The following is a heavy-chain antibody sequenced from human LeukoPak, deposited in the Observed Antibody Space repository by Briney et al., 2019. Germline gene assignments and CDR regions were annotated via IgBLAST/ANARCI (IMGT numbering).Heavy chain of an antibody. CDR1: GFTLSSYD. V-gene: IGHV3-13*01. Sequence: GGSLRLSCVASGFTLSSYDMHWVRQATGKGLEWVSSIGTDGDTYYLGSVKGRFTISRESAKNSVYLQMNSLRAGDTAVYYCARGGKGLGFDPWGQGTLVTVSS. CDR3: ARGGKGLGFDP. D-gene: IGHD6-25*01. CDR2: IGTDGDT. J-gene: IGHJ5*02.